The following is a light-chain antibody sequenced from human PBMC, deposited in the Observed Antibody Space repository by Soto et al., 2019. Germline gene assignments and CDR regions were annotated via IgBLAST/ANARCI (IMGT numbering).Light chain of an antibody. J-gene: IGKJ1*01. V-gene: IGKV3-15*01. CDR1: ETVRTK. CDR3: QQYDSCSWT. CDR2: GAS. Sequence: EIVLTQSPRNLSVSAAARPTLSCRASETVRTKLAWYQQKPGQAPRLLICGASTRDGGFPARFSGSGSGTDFTLTISSLQSEDFAGYYCQQYDSCSWTFGQGTKVDIK.